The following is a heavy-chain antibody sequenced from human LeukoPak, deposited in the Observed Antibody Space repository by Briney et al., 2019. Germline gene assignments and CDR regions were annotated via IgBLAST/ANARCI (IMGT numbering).Heavy chain of an antibody. D-gene: IGHD4-23*01. Sequence: SETLSLTCTVSGGSISSYYWSWIRQPPGKGLEWIGYIYYSGSTNYNPSLKSRVTISVDTSKNQFSLKLSSVTAADTAVYYCARGYGGKWYFDYWGQGTLVTVSS. CDR2: IYYSGST. V-gene: IGHV4-59*01. CDR1: GGSISSYY. CDR3: ARGYGGKWYFDY. J-gene: IGHJ4*02.